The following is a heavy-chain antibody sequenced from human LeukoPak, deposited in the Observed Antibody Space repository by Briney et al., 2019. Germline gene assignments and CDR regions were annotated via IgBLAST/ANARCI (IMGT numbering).Heavy chain of an antibody. J-gene: IGHJ4*02. CDR3: ARDLFDDYSLDY. CDR1: GFTFSTYS. V-gene: IGHV3-21*01. CDR2: ISSSSSII. D-gene: IGHD3-16*01. Sequence: PGGSLRLSRAPSGFTFSTYSMNWVRQAPGNGLEWVSSISSSSSIIYYADSVKGRFTISRDNAKDALYLQVNSLRAEDTAVYYCARDLFDDYSLDYWGQGTLVTVSS.